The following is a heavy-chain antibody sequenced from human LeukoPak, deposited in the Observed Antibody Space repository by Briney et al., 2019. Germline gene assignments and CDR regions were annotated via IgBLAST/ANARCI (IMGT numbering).Heavy chain of an antibody. CDR2: IIPIFGTA. V-gene: IGHV1-69*13. D-gene: IGHD2-15*01. J-gene: IGHJ3*02. CDR3: ARDRVVGLGLDNAFDI. Sequence: ASVKVSCKASGGIFSRYAISWVRQAPGQGLEWMGGIIPIFGTANYAQKFQGRVTITADESTCTAYMELSSLRSEDTAVYFCARDRVVGLGLDNAFDIWGQGTVVTVSS. CDR1: GGIFSRYA.